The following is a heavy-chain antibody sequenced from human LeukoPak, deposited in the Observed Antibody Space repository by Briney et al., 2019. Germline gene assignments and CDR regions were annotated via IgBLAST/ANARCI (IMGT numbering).Heavy chain of an antibody. CDR2: INPNSGGT. Sequence: ASVKVSCKASGYTFTGYYMHWVRQAPGQGLEWMGWINPNSGGTNYAQEFQGRVTMTRDTSISTAYMELSRLRSDDTAVYYCARGLVVIAAAGTGMGDYWGQGTLVTVSS. J-gene: IGHJ4*02. CDR1: GYTFTGYY. D-gene: IGHD6-13*01. CDR3: ARGLVVIAAAGTGMGDY. V-gene: IGHV1-2*02.